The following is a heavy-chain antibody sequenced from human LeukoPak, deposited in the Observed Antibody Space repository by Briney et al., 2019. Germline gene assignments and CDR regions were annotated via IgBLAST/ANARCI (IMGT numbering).Heavy chain of an antibody. V-gene: IGHV4-4*07. J-gene: IGHJ4*02. D-gene: IGHD3-22*01. CDR3: ARASSGSYYYFDY. Sequence: PSETLSLTCTVSGGSISSYSWNWIRQPAGKGLEWIGRIYTSGSTNYNPSLKSRVTMSVDTSKSQFSLKLSSVTAADTAIYYCARASSGSYYYFDYWGQGTLVTVSS. CDR1: GGSISSYS. CDR2: IYTSGST.